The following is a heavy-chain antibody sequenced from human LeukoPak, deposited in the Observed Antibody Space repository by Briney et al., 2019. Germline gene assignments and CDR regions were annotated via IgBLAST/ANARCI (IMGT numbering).Heavy chain of an antibody. CDR3: ARDNMVRGVIPLEYYYYYYMDV. V-gene: IGHV1-46*01. J-gene: IGHJ6*03. CDR2: INPSGGST. CDR1: GYTLTSYY. D-gene: IGHD3-10*01. Sequence: ASVKVSCKASGYTLTSYYMHWVRQAPGQGLEWMGIINPSGGSTSYAQKFQGKVTMTRDMSTSTVYMELSSLRSEDTAVYYCARDNMVRGVIPLEYYYYYYMDVWGKGTTVTVS.